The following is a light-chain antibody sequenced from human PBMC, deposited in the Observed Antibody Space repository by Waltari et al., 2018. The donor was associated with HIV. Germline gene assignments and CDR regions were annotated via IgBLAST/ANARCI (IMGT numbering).Light chain of an antibody. J-gene: IGLJ2*01. V-gene: IGLV1-40*01. Sequence: QSALTQPPSVSGAPGQRVTISCTGSSPHFGAGYHVHWYQQLPGTAPKLLIYGNSNRPSGVPDRFSGSKSGTSASLAITGLQAEDEADYYCQSYDSRLHVVFGGGTKLTVL. CDR1: SPHFGAGYH. CDR3: QSYDSRLHVV. CDR2: GNS.